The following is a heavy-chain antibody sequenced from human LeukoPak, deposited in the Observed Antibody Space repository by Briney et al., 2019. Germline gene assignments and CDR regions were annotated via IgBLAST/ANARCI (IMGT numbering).Heavy chain of an antibody. V-gene: IGHV4-34*01. CDR2: ISHSGST. D-gene: IGHD1-26*01. J-gene: IGHJ4*02. CDR3: ARNGIVGATYPAYFDY. Sequence: PSGTLSLTCAVYGGSFSGYYWSWIRQPPGKGLEWIGEISHSGSTNYNPSLKSRVTISVVTSKNQFSLKLSSVTAADTAVYYCARNGIVGATYPAYFDYWGQGTLVTVSS. CDR1: GGSFSGYY.